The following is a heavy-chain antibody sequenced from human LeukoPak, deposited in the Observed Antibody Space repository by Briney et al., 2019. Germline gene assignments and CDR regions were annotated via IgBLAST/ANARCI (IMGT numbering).Heavy chain of an antibody. V-gene: IGHV4-34*01. D-gene: IGHD6-19*01. CDR1: GGSLSGYY. CDR2: INHSGST. CDR3: ARVAAIAVASDAFDI. J-gene: IGHJ3*02. Sequence: PSETLSLTCAVYGGSLSGYYWSWIRQPPGKGLEWIGEINHSGSTNYNPSLKSRVTISVDTSKNQFSLKLSSVTAADTAVYYCARVAAIAVASDAFDIWGQGTMVTVSS.